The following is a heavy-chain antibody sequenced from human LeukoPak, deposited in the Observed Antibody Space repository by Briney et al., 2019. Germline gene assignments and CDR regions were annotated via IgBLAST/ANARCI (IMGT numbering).Heavy chain of an antibody. D-gene: IGHD2-15*01. CDR1: GFTFKNYW. V-gene: IGHV3-7*05. J-gene: IGHJ3*02. CDR3: TTARGYCSSGSCYFGAFDI. Sequence: GGSLRLSCAASGFTFKNYWMSWVRQAPGKGLEWVANIKQDGSEINYVDSVKGRFTISRDNAKSSLYLQMNSLRAEDTAVYYCTTARGYCSSGSCYFGAFDIWGQGTMVTVSS. CDR2: IKQDGSEI.